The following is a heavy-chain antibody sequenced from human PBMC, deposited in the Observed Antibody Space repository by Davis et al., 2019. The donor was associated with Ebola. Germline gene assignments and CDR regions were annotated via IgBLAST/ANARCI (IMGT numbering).Heavy chain of an antibody. V-gene: IGHV3-33*06. CDR3: AKMEVSRAFDL. CDR2: IWYDGSNK. J-gene: IGHJ3*01. Sequence: GGSLRLSCAASGFTFSSYGMHWVRQAPGKGLEWVAVIWYDGSNKYYADSVKGRFTISRDNSKNTLYLQMNSLRAEDTAVYYCAKMEVSRAFDLWGQGTMVSVSS. CDR1: GFTFSSYG. D-gene: IGHD3-3*01.